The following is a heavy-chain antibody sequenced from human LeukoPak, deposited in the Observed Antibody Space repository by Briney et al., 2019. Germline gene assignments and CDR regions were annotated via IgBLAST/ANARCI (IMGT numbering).Heavy chain of an antibody. CDR1: GYSSTSYW. CDR2: IYPGDFDT. D-gene: IGHD2-2*01. Sequence: GEPLKISCKDSGYSSTSYWISWVRQLPGKGLEWMGSIYPGDFDTRYSPSFQGQVTISADKSTSPAYLKWGSLKVSDSPRHYGPRPEYCSSASCYSSDYWCQGALVTVSS. V-gene: IGHV5-51*01. CDR3: PRPEYCSSASCYSSDY. J-gene: IGHJ4*02.